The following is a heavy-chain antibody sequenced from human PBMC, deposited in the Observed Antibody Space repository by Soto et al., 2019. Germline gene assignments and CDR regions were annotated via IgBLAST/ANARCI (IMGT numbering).Heavy chain of an antibody. CDR2: IGGSGGET. CDR3: ARVIWNDSGGY. Sequence: HPGGSLRLSCAASGFTLSTYHMSWVRQAPGKGLEWVSAIGGSGGETYYADSVKGRFTISRDNSKNTLSLEMRSLRAEDTAVYYCARVIWNDSGGYWGQGTLVTVSS. V-gene: IGHV3-23*01. D-gene: IGHD1-1*01. CDR1: GFTLSTYH. J-gene: IGHJ4*02.